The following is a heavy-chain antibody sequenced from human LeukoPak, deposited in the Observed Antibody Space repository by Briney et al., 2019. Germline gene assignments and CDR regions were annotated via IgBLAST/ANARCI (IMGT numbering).Heavy chain of an antibody. CDR1: GFTFSSYA. Sequence: RPGGSLRLSCAASGFTFSSYAMSWVRQAPGKGLEWVSAISGSGGSTYYADSVKGRFTISRDNSKNTLYLQMNSLRAEDTAVYCCAQSRRYSSGWYWFDPWGQGTLVTVSS. CDR2: ISGSGGST. D-gene: IGHD6-19*01. CDR3: AQSRRYSSGWYWFDP. V-gene: IGHV3-23*01. J-gene: IGHJ5*02.